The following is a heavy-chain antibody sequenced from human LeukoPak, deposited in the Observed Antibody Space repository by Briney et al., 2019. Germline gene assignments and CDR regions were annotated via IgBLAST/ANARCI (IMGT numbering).Heavy chain of an antibody. J-gene: IGHJ4*02. CDR3: ARGGFGLVIIARYYFDY. Sequence: SETLSLTCTVSGYSISSGYYWGWIRQPPGKGLEWIGSIYHSGSTYYNPSLKSRVTISVDTSMNQFSLKLSSVTAADTAVYYCARGGFGLVIIARYYFDYWGQGTLVTVSS. CDR2: IYHSGST. D-gene: IGHD3/OR15-3a*01. V-gene: IGHV4-38-2*02. CDR1: GYSISSGYY.